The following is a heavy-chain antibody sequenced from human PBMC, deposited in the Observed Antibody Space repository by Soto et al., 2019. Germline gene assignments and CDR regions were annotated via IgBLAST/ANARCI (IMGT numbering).Heavy chain of an antibody. CDR3: ATPSTYDILTGWYNWFDP. CDR1: GYTLTELS. D-gene: IGHD3-9*01. J-gene: IGHJ5*02. V-gene: IGHV1-24*01. CDR2: FDPEDGET. Sequence: GASLKVSCKVSGYTLTELSMHWVRQAPGKGLEWMGGFDPEDGETIYAQKFQGRVTMTEDTSTDTAYMELSSLRSEDTAVYYCATPSTYDILTGWYNWFDPWGQGTLVTVSS.